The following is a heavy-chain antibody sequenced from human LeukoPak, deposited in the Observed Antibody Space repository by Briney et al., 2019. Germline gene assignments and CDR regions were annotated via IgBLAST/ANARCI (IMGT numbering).Heavy chain of an antibody. Sequence: ASVKVSCKASGYTFTSYYMHWVRQGPGQGLEWMGIINPSGGSTSYAQKFQGRVTMTRDTSTSTVYMELSSLRSEDTAVYYCARGDYYDSSGYYDDAFDIWGQGTMVTVSS. CDR2: INPSGGST. J-gene: IGHJ3*02. CDR1: GYTFTSYY. V-gene: IGHV1-46*01. D-gene: IGHD3-22*01. CDR3: ARGDYYDSSGYYDDAFDI.